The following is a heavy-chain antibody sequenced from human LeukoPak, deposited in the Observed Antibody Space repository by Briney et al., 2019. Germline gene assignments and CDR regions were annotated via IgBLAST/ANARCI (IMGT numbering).Heavy chain of an antibody. Sequence: SETLSLTCTVSGGSISRGGYYWNWIRQHPGKGLEWIGYIYNSGSTYYNPSLKSRVTISVDTSKNQFSLKLSSVTAADTAVYYCARDLGKVTMIVVGFDPWGQGTLVTVSS. CDR3: ARDLGKVTMIVVGFDP. CDR1: GGSISRGGYY. CDR2: IYNSGST. D-gene: IGHD3-22*01. J-gene: IGHJ5*02. V-gene: IGHV4-31*03.